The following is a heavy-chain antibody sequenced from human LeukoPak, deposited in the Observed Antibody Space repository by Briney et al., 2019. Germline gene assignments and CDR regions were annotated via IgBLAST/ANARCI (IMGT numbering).Heavy chain of an antibody. CDR3: ARDSPYSSSWYRFDY. Sequence: PSETLSLTCTVSGGSMSNYYWSWIRQPAGKGLEWVGHIYTSGTTSYNPSLKSRVTMSVDTSNNQFSLKLSSVTAADTAVYYCARDSPYSSSWYRFDYWGQGTLVTVSS. J-gene: IGHJ4*02. D-gene: IGHD6-13*01. V-gene: IGHV4-4*07. CDR1: GGSMSNYY. CDR2: IYTSGTT.